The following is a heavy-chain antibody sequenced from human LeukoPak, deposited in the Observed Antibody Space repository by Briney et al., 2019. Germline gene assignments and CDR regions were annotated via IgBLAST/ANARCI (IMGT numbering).Heavy chain of an antibody. J-gene: IGHJ3*02. CDR2: IKQDGNEK. V-gene: IGHV3-7*03. CDR1: GFNFNYVW. D-gene: IGHD1-7*01. Sequence: GGSLRLSCAASGFNFNYVWMDWVRQAPGTGLEWVANIKQDGNEKYYVDSVKGRFTISRDNAKNSLHLQMDNLRAEDTAVYYCARPKNRENYWRAFDIWGQGTMVTVSS. CDR3: ARPKNRENYWRAFDI.